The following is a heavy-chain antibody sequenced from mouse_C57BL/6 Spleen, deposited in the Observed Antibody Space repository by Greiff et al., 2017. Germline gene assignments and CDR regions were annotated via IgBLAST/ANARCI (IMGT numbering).Heavy chain of an antibody. Sequence: QVQLQQPGAELVMPGASVKLSCKASGYTFTSYWMPWVKQRPGQGLEWIGEIDPSDSYTNYNQKFKGKSTLTVDKSSSPAYMQLSSLTSEDSAVYYCASNYYDYDRYYYAMDYGGQGASVTVSS. CDR3: ASNYYDYDRYYYAMDY. CDR2: IDPSDSYT. J-gene: IGHJ4*01. CDR1: GYTFTSYW. V-gene: IGHV1-69*01. D-gene: IGHD2-4*01.